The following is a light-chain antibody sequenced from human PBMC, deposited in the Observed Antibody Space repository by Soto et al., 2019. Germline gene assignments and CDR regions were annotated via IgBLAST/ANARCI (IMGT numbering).Light chain of an antibody. Sequence: DIVLTQSPLSLPVTPGEPASSSCRSSQSLLHSNGNIYLDWYLQKPGPSPQLLIYLGSIRASGVPDRFRGSGSGTDFTLKITRVEAADVGVYYCMPAIQALLTFDLRTTVEVK. CDR3: MPAIQALLT. V-gene: IGKV2-28*01. CDR2: LGS. CDR1: QSLLHSNGNIY. J-gene: IGKJ1*01.